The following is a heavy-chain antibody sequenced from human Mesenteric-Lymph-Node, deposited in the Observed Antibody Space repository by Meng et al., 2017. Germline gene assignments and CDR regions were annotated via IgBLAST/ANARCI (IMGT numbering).Heavy chain of an antibody. CDR2: ISPGDSDT. CDR1: GYSFTSYW. V-gene: IGHV5-51*01. D-gene: IGHD6-19*01. CDR3: ARQAAVAGPGIDY. J-gene: IGHJ4*02. Sequence: KVSCKGSGYSFTSYWIGWVRQVPGKGLDWMAIISPGDSDTRYSPSFQGQVTISVDKSISTAYLQWNSLKASDTAMYYCARQAAVAGPGIDYWGQGTLVTVSS.